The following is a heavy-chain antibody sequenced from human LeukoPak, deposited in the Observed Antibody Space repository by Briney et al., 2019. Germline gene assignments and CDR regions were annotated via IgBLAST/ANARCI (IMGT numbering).Heavy chain of an antibody. CDR3: ARDRVGIRYSSGWYYWFDP. D-gene: IGHD6-19*01. CDR2: ISAYNGNT. V-gene: IGHV1-18*01. J-gene: IGHJ5*02. Sequence: ASVKVSCKASGYTFTSYGISWVRQAPGQGLEWMGWISAYNGNTNYAQKLQGRVTMTTDASTSTAYMELRSLRSDDTAVYYCARDRVGIRYSSGWYYWFDPWGQGTLVTVSS. CDR1: GYTFTSYG.